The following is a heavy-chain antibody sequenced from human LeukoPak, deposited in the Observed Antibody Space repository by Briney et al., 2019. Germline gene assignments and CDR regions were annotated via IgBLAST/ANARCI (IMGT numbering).Heavy chain of an antibody. D-gene: IGHD3-16*01. CDR3: TRVSYADGGYFDY. CDR2: ISSNSGYI. J-gene: IGHJ4*02. V-gene: IGHV3-21*01. CDR1: GFTFSTYT. Sequence: GGSLRLSCAASGFTFSTYTMNWVRQAPGKGLEWVSFISSNSGYIYYAASVKGRFTISRDNAKNSLYLQMNSLTAEDTAVYYCTRVSYADGGYFDYWGQGTLVTVSS.